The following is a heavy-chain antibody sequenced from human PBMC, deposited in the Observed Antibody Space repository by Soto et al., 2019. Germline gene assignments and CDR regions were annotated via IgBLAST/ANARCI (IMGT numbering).Heavy chain of an antibody. D-gene: IGHD1-26*01. Sequence: QVQLVESGGGFVQPGRSLRLSCAASGFSFSSFGMHWVRQAPGMGLEWVAGLSFDGITKHYADSVKGRFTISRDNSKNTMYLQMNSLRPEDTSIYYCAKDGAWELLPAYGMDVWGPGTTVTVSS. CDR1: GFSFSSFG. V-gene: IGHV3-30*18. J-gene: IGHJ6*01. CDR3: AKDGAWELLPAYGMDV. CDR2: LSFDGITK.